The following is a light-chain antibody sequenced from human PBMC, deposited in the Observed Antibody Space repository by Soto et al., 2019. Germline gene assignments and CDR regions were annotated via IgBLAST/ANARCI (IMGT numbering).Light chain of an antibody. CDR2: DAS. Sequence: DIKMTQSPSSLSASVGDRVTITCQASQDISNYLNWYQQKPGKAPKLLIYDASNLETGVPSRFSGSGSGTDFTFTISSLQPEDIATYYCQQYDNLPLSSGPGTKVDIK. V-gene: IGKV1-33*01. CDR3: QQYDNLPLS. J-gene: IGKJ3*01. CDR1: QDISNY.